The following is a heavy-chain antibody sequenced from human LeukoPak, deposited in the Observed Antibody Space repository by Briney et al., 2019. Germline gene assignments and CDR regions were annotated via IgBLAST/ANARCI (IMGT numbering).Heavy chain of an antibody. J-gene: IGHJ3*02. V-gene: IGHV4-31*03. CDR1: GGSISSGGYY. CDR2: IYYTGTT. CDR3: ARGPEGDYDAFDI. D-gene: IGHD1-26*01. Sequence: PSQTLSLTCTVSGGSISSGGYYWSWIRQHPGEGLEWIAYIYYTGTTHYNPSLQSRVTILVDTSKNQFSLKQSSVTAADTAVYYCARGPEGDYDAFDIWGQGTMVTVSS.